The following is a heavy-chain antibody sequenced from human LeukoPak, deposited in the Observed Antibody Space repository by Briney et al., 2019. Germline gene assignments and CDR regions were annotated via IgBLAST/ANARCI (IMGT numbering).Heavy chain of an antibody. CDR3: ASLTMVRGVESFDY. J-gene: IGHJ4*02. D-gene: IGHD3-10*01. Sequence: GGPLRLSCAASGFTFSSYGMHWVRQAPGKGLEWVAVIWYDGSNKYYADSVKGRFTISRDNSKNTLYLQMNSLRAEDTAVYYCASLTMVRGVESFDYWGQGTLVTVSS. CDR1: GFTFSSYG. CDR2: IWYDGSNK. V-gene: IGHV3-33*01.